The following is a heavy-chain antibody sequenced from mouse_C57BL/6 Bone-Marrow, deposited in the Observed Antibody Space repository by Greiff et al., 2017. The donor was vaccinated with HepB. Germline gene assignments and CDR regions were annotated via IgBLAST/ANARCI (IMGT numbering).Heavy chain of an antibody. V-gene: IGHV14-4*01. CDR1: GFNIKDDY. CDR3: TTVPWFAY. Sequence: EVQLQQSGAELVRPGASVKLSCTASGFNIKDDYMHWVKQRPEQGLEWIGWIDPENGDTEYASKFQGKATITADTSSNTAYLQLRSLTSEETAAYYCTTVPWFAYGGQGTLVTVSA. CDR2: IDPENGDT. D-gene: IGHD2-14*01. J-gene: IGHJ3*01.